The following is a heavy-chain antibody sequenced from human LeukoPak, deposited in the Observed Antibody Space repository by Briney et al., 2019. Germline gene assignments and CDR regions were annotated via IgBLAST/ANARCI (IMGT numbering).Heavy chain of an antibody. CDR3: TRGKSSGWPNWFDP. J-gene: IGHJ5*02. CDR2: IRSKAYGGTT. D-gene: IGHD6-19*01. Sequence: GGSLRLSCTASGFTFGDYAMSWFRQAPGKGLEWVGFIRSKAYGGTTEYAASVKGRLTISRDDSKSIAYLQMNSLKTEDTAVYYCTRGKSSGWPNWFDPWGQGTLVTVSS. CDR1: GFTFGDYA. V-gene: IGHV3-49*03.